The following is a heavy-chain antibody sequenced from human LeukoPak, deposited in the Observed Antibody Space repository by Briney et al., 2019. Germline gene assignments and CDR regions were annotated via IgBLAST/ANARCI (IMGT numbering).Heavy chain of an antibody. Sequence: ASVKVSCKASGYTFIDYWIHWVRQAPGQGLGWMGRIDLRTGGTTSAQQFQGRVTMTRDTSISTVYLDLSGLGSDDTAVYYCARDAPHQRFDYWGQGTLVTVSS. CDR2: IDLRTGGT. CDR1: GYTFIDYW. V-gene: IGHV1-2*02. CDR3: ARDAPHQRFDY. J-gene: IGHJ4*02. D-gene: IGHD3-16*01.